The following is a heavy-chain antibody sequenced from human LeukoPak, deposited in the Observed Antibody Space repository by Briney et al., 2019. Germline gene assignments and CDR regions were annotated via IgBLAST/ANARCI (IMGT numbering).Heavy chain of an antibody. Sequence: PLQTLSLTCTVSGGSISSGGYYWSWIRQHPGKGLEWIGYIYYSGSTYYNPSLKSRVTISVDTSKNQFSLELSSVTAADTAVYYCARASNYYDSIPFDYWGQGTLVTVSS. CDR2: IYYSGST. CDR3: ARASNYYDSIPFDY. D-gene: IGHD3-22*01. CDR1: GGSISSGGYY. V-gene: IGHV4-31*03. J-gene: IGHJ4*02.